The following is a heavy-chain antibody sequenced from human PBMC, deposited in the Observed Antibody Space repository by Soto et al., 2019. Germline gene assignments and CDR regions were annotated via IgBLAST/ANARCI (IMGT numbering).Heavy chain of an antibody. CDR3: ARDGGVSSSYYYEYCMDV. CDR1: GGTFSSYA. J-gene: IGHJ6*02. D-gene: IGHD6-6*01. CDR2: IIPIFGTA. Sequence: QVQLVQSGAEVKKPGSSVKVSCKASGGTFSSYAISWVRQAPGQGLEWMGGIIPIFGTANYAQKFQGRVTITADESPSTAYMELSSLRSEDTAVYYCARDGGVSSSYYYEYCMDVWGQGTTVPVSS. V-gene: IGHV1-69*01.